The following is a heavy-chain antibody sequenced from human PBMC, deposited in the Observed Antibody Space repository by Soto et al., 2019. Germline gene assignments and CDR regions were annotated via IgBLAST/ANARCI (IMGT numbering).Heavy chain of an antibody. CDR3: AKVGYDTFGYYLRSFDC. D-gene: IGHD2-2*03. J-gene: IGHJ4*02. CDR1: GFTFSTNA. Sequence: GSLRLSCATSGFTFSTNAMGWVRQAPGMGLEFVSLISGSGNTIYYADPVKGRFTISRDNSMNTVSLQMNSLRAEDTAVYYCAKVGYDTFGYYLRSFDCWGQGTLVTVSS. CDR2: ISGSGNTI. V-gene: IGHV3-23*01.